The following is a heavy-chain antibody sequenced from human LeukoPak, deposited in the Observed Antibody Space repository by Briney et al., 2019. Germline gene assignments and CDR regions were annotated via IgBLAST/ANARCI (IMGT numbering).Heavy chain of an antibody. CDR3: AREGIRRGWLPFDS. V-gene: IGHV4-39*07. J-gene: IGHJ5*01. Sequence: WVRQPPGKGLEWIGSIYYSGSTYYNPSLKSRVTISVDTSKNQFSLKLSSVTAADTAVYYCAREGIRRGWLPFDSWGQGTLVTVSS. D-gene: IGHD5-24*01. CDR2: IYYSGST.